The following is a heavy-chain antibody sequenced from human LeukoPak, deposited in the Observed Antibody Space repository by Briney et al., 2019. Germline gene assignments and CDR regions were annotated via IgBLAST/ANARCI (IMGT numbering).Heavy chain of an antibody. D-gene: IGHD6-13*01. Sequence: SETLSLTCAVYGGSFSGYYWSWIRQPPGKGLEWIGEINHSGSTNYNPSLKSRVTISVDTSKNQFSQKLSSVTAADTAVYYCASRYSRLFDYWGQGTLVTVSS. CDR2: INHSGST. V-gene: IGHV4-34*01. CDR1: GGSFSGYY. J-gene: IGHJ4*02. CDR3: ASRYSRLFDY.